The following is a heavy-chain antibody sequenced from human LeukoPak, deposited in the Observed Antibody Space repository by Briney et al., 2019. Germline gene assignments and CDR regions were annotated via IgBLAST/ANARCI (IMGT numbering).Heavy chain of an antibody. CDR2: ISYDGSNK. CDR3: ANSGWAGGYSYGYGAFDI. CDR1: GFTFSTYG. D-gene: IGHD5-18*01. V-gene: IGHV3-30*18. Sequence: SGGSLRLSCAASGFTFSTYGMHWVRQAPGKGLEWVAVISYDGSNKYYADSVKGRFTISRDNSKNTLYLQMNSLRAEDTAVYYCANSGWAGGYSYGYGAFDIWGQGTMVTVSS. J-gene: IGHJ3*02.